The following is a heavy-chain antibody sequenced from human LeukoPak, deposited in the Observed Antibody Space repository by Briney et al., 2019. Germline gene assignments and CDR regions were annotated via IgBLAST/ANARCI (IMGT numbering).Heavy chain of an antibody. D-gene: IGHD6-13*01. CDR1: GYTFTSYY. CDR2: INPSGGST. Sequence: ASVKVSCKASGYTFTSYYMHWVRQAPGQGLEWMGIINPSGGSTSYAQKFQGRVTMTRDTSTSTVYMELSSLRSEDTAVYYCARDREAAAGLPYYYYGMDVWGQGTTVTVSS. J-gene: IGHJ6*02. V-gene: IGHV1-46*01. CDR3: ARDREAAAGLPYYYYGMDV.